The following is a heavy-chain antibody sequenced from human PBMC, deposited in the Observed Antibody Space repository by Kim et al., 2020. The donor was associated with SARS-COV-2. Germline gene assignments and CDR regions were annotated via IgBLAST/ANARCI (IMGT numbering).Heavy chain of an antibody. CDR2: FDPEDGET. Sequence: ASVKVSCKVSGYTLTELSMHWVRQAPGIGLEWMGGFDPEDGETIYAQKFQGRVTMTEDTSTDTAYMELSSLRSEDTAVYYCAISPLPYYYYGMDVWGQGTTVTVSS. V-gene: IGHV1-24*01. J-gene: IGHJ6*02. CDR3: AISPLPYYYYGMDV. CDR1: GYTLTELS.